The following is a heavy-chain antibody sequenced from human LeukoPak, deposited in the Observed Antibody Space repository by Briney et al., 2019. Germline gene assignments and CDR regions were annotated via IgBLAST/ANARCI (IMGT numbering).Heavy chain of an antibody. CDR1: GFTFDSYA. Sequence: GGSLRLSCAASGFTFDSYAMNWVRQAPGKGLEWVSCISDSSTYKYYADSVMGRFTISRDNAKNSLYLQMNSLSAEDTAVYYCARLTGTTSGGFDPWGQGTLVTVSS. CDR3: ARLTGTTSGGFDP. J-gene: IGHJ5*02. D-gene: IGHD1-7*01. CDR2: ISDSSTYK. V-gene: IGHV3-21*01.